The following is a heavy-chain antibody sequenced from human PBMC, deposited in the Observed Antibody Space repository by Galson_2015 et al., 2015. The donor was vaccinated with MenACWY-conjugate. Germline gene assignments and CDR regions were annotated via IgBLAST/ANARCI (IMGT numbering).Heavy chain of an antibody. Sequence: ASGGTFSSYAISWVRQAPGQGLEWMGGIIPIFGTANYAQKFQGRVTITADESTSTAYMELSSLRSEDTAVYYCARGQDYSNPWYFDYWGQGTLVTVSS. CDR3: ARGQDYSNPWYFDY. D-gene: IGHD4-11*01. J-gene: IGHJ4*02. CDR2: IIPIFGTA. V-gene: IGHV1-69*01. CDR1: GGTFSSYA.